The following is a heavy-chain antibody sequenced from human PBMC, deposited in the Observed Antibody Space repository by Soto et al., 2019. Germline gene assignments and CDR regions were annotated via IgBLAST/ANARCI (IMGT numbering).Heavy chain of an antibody. V-gene: IGHV4-59*08. CDR1: CDSISNDY. D-gene: IGHD6-13*01. J-gene: IGHJ3*02. Sequence: SETLSLTCTVSCDSISNDYWSWIRQPPGKGLEWIGYIYYSGSTNYNPSLKSRVTISVDTSKNQFSLKLSSVTAADTAVYYCARHLWVGSSWYLGAFDIWGQGTMVTVS. CDR3: ARHLWVGSSWYLGAFDI. CDR2: IYYSGST.